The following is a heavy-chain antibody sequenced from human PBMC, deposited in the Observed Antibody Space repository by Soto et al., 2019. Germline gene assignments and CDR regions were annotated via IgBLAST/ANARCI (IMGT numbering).Heavy chain of an antibody. Sequence: QVQLVQSGAEVKKPGASVKVSCKASGYTFTTYGISWVRQAPGQGPEWLGWISPYSGDTNYARKVQGRVTMTTDTSTSTAYMELRSLRSDDTAVYSCGRDTGGATGLDPWGQGTLVTVSS. V-gene: IGHV1-18*01. D-gene: IGHD1-1*01. CDR2: ISPYSGDT. CDR1: GYTFTTYG. J-gene: IGHJ5*02. CDR3: GRDTGGATGLDP.